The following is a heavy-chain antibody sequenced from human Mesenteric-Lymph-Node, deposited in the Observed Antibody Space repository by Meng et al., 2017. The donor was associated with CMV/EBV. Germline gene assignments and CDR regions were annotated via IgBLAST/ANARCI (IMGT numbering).Heavy chain of an antibody. J-gene: IGHJ6*02. CDR1: GFTFNNYG. CDR3: ARDPATIAAPGYFYYGLDV. D-gene: IGHD6-13*01. CDR2: ISYDGSNT. V-gene: IGHV3-30*03. Sequence: GESLKISCAASGFTFNNYGMHWVRQAPGKGLEWVAVISYDGSNTYFADSVGGRFTISRDISKNTLFLQMNSLRTEDTAVYYCARDPATIAAPGYFYYGLDVWGQGTTVTVSS.